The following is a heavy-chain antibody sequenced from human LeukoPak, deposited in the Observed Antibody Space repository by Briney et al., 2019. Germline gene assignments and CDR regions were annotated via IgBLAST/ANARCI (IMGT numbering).Heavy chain of an antibody. CDR2: ISYDGSNK. CDR1: GFTFSSYG. J-gene: IGHJ4*02. Sequence: HPGGSLRLSCAASGFTFSSYGMHWVRQAPGKGLEWVAVISYDGSNKYYADSVKGRFTISRDNSKNTLYLQMNSLRAEDTAVYYCARGLPGPPNYDILTGASDYWGQGTLVTVSS. V-gene: IGHV3-30*19. CDR3: ARGLPGPPNYDILTGASDY. D-gene: IGHD3-9*01.